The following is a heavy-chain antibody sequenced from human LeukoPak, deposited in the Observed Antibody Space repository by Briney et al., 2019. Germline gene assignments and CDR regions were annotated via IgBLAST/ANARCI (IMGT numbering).Heavy chain of an antibody. J-gene: IGHJ5*02. CDR3: ARGQAYRRYNWNDNWFDP. D-gene: IGHD1-20*01. Sequence: SVKVSCKASGGTFSSYAISWVRQAPGQGLEWMGRIIPILGIANYAQKFQGRVTITADKSTSTAYMELSSLRSEDTAVYYCARGQAYRRYNWNDNWFDPWGQGTLVTVSS. CDR2: IIPILGIA. CDR1: GGTFSSYA. V-gene: IGHV1-69*04.